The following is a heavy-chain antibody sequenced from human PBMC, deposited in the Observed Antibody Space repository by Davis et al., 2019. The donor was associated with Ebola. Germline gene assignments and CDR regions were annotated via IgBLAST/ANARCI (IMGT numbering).Heavy chain of an antibody. J-gene: IGHJ4*02. Sequence: PGGSLRLSCAASGFTFNTHSMNWVRQAPGKGLEWISYIRRGGDVTYYADSVKGRFTVSRDNAKNSLYLQMFSLRAEDTAVYYCATRLGTSTTFDNWGQGTLVTVSS. V-gene: IGHV3-48*01. D-gene: IGHD4-11*01. CDR1: GFTFNTHS. CDR2: IRRGGDVT. CDR3: ATRLGTSTTFDN.